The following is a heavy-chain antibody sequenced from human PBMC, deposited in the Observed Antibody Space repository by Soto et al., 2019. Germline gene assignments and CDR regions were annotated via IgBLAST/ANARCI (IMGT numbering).Heavy chain of an antibody. CDR1: GSTFSTYA. D-gene: IGHD1-26*01. Sequence: GVLRLSCAASGSTFSTYAMNWVRQAPGEGLEWLSLISGSGSGTYYAGSVKGRFTISRDNSKNTLYLQMNSLRAEDTALYYCAKDQGNTVVGASRGFDHWGQGTLVTVSS. V-gene: IGHV3-23*01. J-gene: IGHJ4*02. CDR3: AKDQGNTVVGASRGFDH. CDR2: ISGSGSGT.